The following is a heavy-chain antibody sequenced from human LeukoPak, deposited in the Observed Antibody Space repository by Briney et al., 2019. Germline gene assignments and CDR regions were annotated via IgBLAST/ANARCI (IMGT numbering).Heavy chain of an antibody. CDR2: INHSGTT. Sequence: SETLSLTCAVYGGSFSAYYWSWIRQPPGMGLEWIAEINHSGTTNYKPSLKSRVTISIDTSKNQFSLKLSSVTAADTAVYYCASSRGYSSSLWYYYMDVWGKGTTVTVSS. J-gene: IGHJ6*03. D-gene: IGHD6-13*01. CDR3: ASSRGYSSSLWYYYMDV. V-gene: IGHV4-34*01. CDR1: GGSFSAYY.